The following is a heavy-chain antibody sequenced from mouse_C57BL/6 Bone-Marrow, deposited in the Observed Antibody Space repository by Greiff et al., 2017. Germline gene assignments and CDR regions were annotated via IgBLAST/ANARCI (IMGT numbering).Heavy chain of an antibody. V-gene: IGHV5-16*01. J-gene: IGHJ4*01. Sequence: EVKLMESEGGLVQPGSSMKLSCTASGFTFSDYYMAWVRQVPEKGLEWVANINYDGSSTYYLDSLKSRFIISRDNAKNILYLQMSSLKSEDTATYYCARSGYYDYYAMDYWGQGTSVTVSS. CDR2: INYDGSST. D-gene: IGHD2-3*01. CDR3: ARSGYYDYYAMDY. CDR1: GFTFSDYY.